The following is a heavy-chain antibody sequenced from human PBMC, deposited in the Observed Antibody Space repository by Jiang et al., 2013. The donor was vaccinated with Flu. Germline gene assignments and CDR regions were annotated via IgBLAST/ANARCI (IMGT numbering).Heavy chain of an antibody. V-gene: IGHV4-59*01. J-gene: IGHJ4*02. Sequence: GPGLVKPSQTLSLTCTVSGGSISDYYVYWSWIRQPPGKGLEWMGYVENTGRTEYNPSVTSRLTIFLDTSKSQFSLKLNSVTAADTAVYFCARGKYGAWVDYWGQGALATGLL. D-gene: IGHD2-8*01. CDR1: GGSISDYY. CDR2: VENTGRT. CDR3: ARGKYGAWVDY.